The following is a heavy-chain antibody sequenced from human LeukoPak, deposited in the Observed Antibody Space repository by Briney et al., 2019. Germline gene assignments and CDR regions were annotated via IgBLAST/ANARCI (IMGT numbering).Heavy chain of an antibody. V-gene: IGHV1-69*02. CDR2: IIPILGIA. CDR1: GCTFSSYT. CDR3: ARGSTSSYYFDY. Sequence: SVKVSCKASGCTFSSYTISWVRQAPGQGLEWMGRIIPILGIANYAQKFQGRVTITADKSTSTAYMELSSLRSEDTAVYYCARGSTSSYYFDYWGQGTLVTVSS. J-gene: IGHJ4*02. D-gene: IGHD2-2*01.